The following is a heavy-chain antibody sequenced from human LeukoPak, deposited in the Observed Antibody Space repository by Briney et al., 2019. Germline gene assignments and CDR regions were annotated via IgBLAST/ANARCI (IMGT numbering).Heavy chain of an antibody. CDR1: GFTVSSNY. Sequence: PGGSLRLSCAASGFTVSSNYMSWVRQAPGKGLEWVSVIYSGGSTYYADSVKGRFTISRDNSKSTLYIQMNSLRAEDTAVYYCARGSSSYGLLDYWGQGTLVTVSS. CDR3: ARGSSSYGLLDY. CDR2: IYSGGST. V-gene: IGHV3-53*01. D-gene: IGHD6-6*01. J-gene: IGHJ4*02.